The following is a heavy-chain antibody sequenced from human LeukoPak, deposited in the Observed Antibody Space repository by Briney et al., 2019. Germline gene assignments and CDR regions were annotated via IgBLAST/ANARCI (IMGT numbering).Heavy chain of an antibody. J-gene: IGHJ4*02. V-gene: IGHV3-23*01. CDR1: GFTFSSYA. D-gene: IGHD3-3*01. CDR3: AKDRSGFWSGYFYYFDY. Sequence: GGSLRLSCAASGFTFSSYAMSWVRQAPGKGLEWVSAISGSGGSTYYADSVKGRFTISRDNSKNTLYLQMNSLRAEDTAVYYCAKDRSGFWSGYFYYFDYWGQGTMVTVCS. CDR2: ISGSGGST.